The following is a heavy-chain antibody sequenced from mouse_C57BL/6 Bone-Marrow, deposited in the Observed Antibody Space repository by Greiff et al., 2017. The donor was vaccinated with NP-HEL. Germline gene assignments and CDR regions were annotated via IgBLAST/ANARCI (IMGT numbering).Heavy chain of an antibody. D-gene: IGHD1-1*01. CDR3: AKGITTVGPWFAY. CDR1: GYTFTSYG. J-gene: IGHJ3*01. V-gene: IGHV1-81*01. CDR2: IYPRSGNT. Sequence: VQLQQSGAELARPGASVKLSCKASGYTFTSYGISWVKQRTGQGLEWIGEIYPRSGNTYYNEKFKGKATLTADKSSSTAYMELRSLTSEDSAVYFCAKGITTVGPWFAYWGQGTLVTVSA.